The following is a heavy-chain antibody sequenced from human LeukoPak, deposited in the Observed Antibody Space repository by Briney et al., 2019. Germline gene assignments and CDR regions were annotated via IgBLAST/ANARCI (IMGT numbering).Heavy chain of an antibody. CDR2: ITGSSDRT. J-gene: IGHJ4*02. CDR3: ATGGYCSSTSCYPPIDY. Sequence: GGSLRLSCAASGFAFGTYAMNWVRQAPGRGLEWVSSITGSSDRTYSADSVKGRFTISRDNSKNTLYLQMNSLRAEDTAVYYCATGGYCSSTSCYPPIDYWGQGTLVTVSS. V-gene: IGHV3-23*01. D-gene: IGHD2-2*01. CDR1: GFAFGTYA.